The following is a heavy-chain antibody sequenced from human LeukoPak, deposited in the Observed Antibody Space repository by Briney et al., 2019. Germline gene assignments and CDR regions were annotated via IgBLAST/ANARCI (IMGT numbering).Heavy chain of an antibody. V-gene: IGHV1-2*02. Sequence: ASVKVSCKASGYTFTGYYMHWVRQAPGPGLGWMRWINPNSGGTNYAQKFQGTVTMSRDTSISTAYMELSRLRSDDTAVYYCARDVAVKSVQTPSTEYYFDYWGQGTLVTVSS. J-gene: IGHJ4*02. CDR1: GYTFTGYY. CDR2: INPNSGGT. CDR3: ARDVAVKSVQTPSTEYYFDY. D-gene: IGHD6-6*01.